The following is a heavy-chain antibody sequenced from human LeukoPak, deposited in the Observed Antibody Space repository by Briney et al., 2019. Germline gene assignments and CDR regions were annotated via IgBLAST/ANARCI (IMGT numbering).Heavy chain of an antibody. D-gene: IGHD3-10*01. CDR3: ARGGPGNYYFYY. CDR1: GYTYRTYW. J-gene: IGHJ4*02. V-gene: IGHV3-7*01. CDR2: INQDGSEK. Sequence: GGSLRLSCVASGYTYRTYWMDWVRQAPGKGLEWVANINQDGSEKYHVDSVKGRFTISRDNAKSSLYLQMDSLRAEDTAVYYWARGGPGNYYFYYWGQGTLGTVSS.